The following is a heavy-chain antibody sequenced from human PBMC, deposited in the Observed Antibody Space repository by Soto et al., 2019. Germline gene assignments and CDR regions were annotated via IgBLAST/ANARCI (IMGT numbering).Heavy chain of an antibody. CDR2: INHSGST. D-gene: IGHD6-13*01. V-gene: IGHV4-34*01. CDR3: ARQQLLPFYYALDV. J-gene: IGHJ6*02. Sequence: PSETLSLTCAVYGGSFSGYYWSWIRQPPGKGLEWIGEINHSGSTNYNPSLKSRVTISVDTSKNQFSLKLSSVTAADTAVYFCARQQLLPFYYALDVWGQGTTVTVSS. CDR1: GGSFSGYY.